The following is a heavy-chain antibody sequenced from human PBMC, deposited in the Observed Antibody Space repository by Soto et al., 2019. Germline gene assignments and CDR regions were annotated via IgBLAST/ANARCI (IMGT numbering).Heavy chain of an antibody. CDR1: GGTFSSYA. Sequence: SVEVSCRASGGTFSSYAISWVRQAPGQGLEWMGGIIPIFGTANYAQKFQGRVTITADKSTSTAYMELSSLRSEDTAVYYCARDEDIVVVPAAKASPYYYYGMDVWGQGTTVTVSS. V-gene: IGHV1-69*06. CDR2: IIPIFGTA. J-gene: IGHJ6*02. D-gene: IGHD2-2*01. CDR3: ARDEDIVVVPAAKASPYYYYGMDV.